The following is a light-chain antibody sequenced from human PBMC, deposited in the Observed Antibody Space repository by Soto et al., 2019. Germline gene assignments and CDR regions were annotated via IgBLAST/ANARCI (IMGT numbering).Light chain of an antibody. J-gene: IGKJ1*01. CDR2: AAS. CDR1: QGIRNA. CDR3: QQYQSDTWT. Sequence: AIQMTQSPPSLSASVGDRVTITCRASQGIRNALGWYQQKPGKAPKLLIYAASSLQSGVPSRFSGRGSGTEFTLTISDLQPDDFATYYCQQYQSDTWTFGQGTKVDIK. V-gene: IGKV1-6*01.